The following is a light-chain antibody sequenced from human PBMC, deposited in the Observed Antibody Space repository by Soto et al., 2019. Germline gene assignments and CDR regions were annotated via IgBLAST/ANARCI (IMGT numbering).Light chain of an antibody. CDR2: EDT. CDR1: SSDVGSYNL. Sequence: QSALTQPASVSGSPGQSITISCTGTSSDVGSYNLVSWYQHHPGKAPKLILYEDTKRPSGVSNRFSGSKSGNTASLTISDLQTDDEADYHCCSYAGDTNYYVLFGGGTKLTVL. J-gene: IGLJ2*01. V-gene: IGLV2-23*01. CDR3: CSYAGDTNYYVL.